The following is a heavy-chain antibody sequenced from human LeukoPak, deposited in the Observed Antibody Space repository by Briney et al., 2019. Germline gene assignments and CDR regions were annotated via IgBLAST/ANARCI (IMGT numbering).Heavy chain of an antibody. CDR2: IYYSGST. D-gene: IGHD3-22*01. J-gene: IGHJ6*03. Sequence: SETLSLTCTVSGGSISSSSYYWGWIRQPPGKGLEWIGSIYYSGSTYYNPSLKSRVTISVDTSKNQFSLKLSSVTAADPAVYYCARVWVDSSGYYYYYYYMDVWGKGTTVTVSS. CDR1: GGSISSSSYY. V-gene: IGHV4-39*07. CDR3: ARVWVDSSGYYYYYYYMDV.